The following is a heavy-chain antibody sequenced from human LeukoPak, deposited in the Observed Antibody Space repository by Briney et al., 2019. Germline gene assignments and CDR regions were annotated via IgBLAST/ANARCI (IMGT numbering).Heavy chain of an antibody. D-gene: IGHD2-2*03. J-gene: IGHJ3*01. CDR1: GYTFTTYV. CDR3: ARDLEQWIDDDAFDV. Sequence: ASVKVSCKASGYTFTTYVITGVRQAPGQGLEWMGWISGYNGHTNYAQKLQDRVTITTDTSTTTAYMELRSLTSDDTAVYYCARDLEQWIDDDAFDVWSQGTMVIVSS. CDR2: ISGYNGHT. V-gene: IGHV1-18*01.